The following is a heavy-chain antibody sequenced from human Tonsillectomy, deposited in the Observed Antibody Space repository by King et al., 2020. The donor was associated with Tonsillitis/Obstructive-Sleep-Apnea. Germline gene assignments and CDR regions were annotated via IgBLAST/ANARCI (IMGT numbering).Heavy chain of an antibody. CDR1: GFTFDDYG. D-gene: IGHD2-21*01. CDR2: INWNGGST. Sequence: VQLVESGGGVVRPGGSLRLSCAASGFTFDDYGMSWVRQAPGKGLEWVSGINWNGGSTGYADSVKGRFTISRDNAKNSLYLQMNSLRAEDTALYYCARLAYCGGDCGSDSYYYYMDVWGKGTTVTVSS. J-gene: IGHJ6*03. V-gene: IGHV3-20*04. CDR3: ARLAYCGGDCGSDSYYYYMDV.